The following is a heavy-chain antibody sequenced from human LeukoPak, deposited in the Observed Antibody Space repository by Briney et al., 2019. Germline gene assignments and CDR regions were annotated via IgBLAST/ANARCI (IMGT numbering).Heavy chain of an antibody. V-gene: IGHV3-11*01. CDR1: GFTFSDYY. CDR3: ARAYLSDWFDP. CDR2: ISSSGSTI. Sequence: GGSLRLSCAASGFTFSDYYMSWIRQAPGKGLEWVSYISSSGSTIYYADSVKGRFTISRDNSKNTLYLQMNSLRAEDTAVYYCARAYLSDWFDPWGQGTLVTVSS. J-gene: IGHJ5*02.